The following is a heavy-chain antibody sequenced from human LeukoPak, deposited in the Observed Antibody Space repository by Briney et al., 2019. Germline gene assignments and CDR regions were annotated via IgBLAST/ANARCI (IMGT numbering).Heavy chain of an antibody. CDR2: MNPNGGNT. CDR1: GYTFTSYD. Sequence: ASVKVSRKASGYTFTSYDINWVRQATGQGLEWMGWMNPNGGNTGYAQKFQGRVTMTRNTSISTAYMELSSLRSEDTAVYYCARVDYDILTGYSTHDYFDYWGQGTLVTVSS. J-gene: IGHJ4*02. CDR3: ARVDYDILTGYSTHDYFDY. V-gene: IGHV1-8*01. D-gene: IGHD3-9*01.